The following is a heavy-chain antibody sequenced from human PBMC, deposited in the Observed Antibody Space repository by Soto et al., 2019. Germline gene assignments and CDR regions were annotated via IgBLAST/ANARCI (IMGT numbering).Heavy chain of an antibody. CDR3: ARGGGSPYHDHEFDY. D-gene: IGHD2-2*01. Sequence: QVQLQESGPGLVKPSETLSLTCSVSGVSTSNHYWTWIRKPPGQGPEWIGCIYYRGTTNYNASFNSRATXSXXXSXXQFSLKLTSVTTADTAVYYCARGGGSPYHDHEFDYWGQGILVTVSS. V-gene: IGHV4-59*11. CDR1: GVSTSNHY. CDR2: IYYRGTT. J-gene: IGHJ4*02.